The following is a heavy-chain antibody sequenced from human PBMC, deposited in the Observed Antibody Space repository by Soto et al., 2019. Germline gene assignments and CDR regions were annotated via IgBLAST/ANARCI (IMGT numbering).Heavy chain of an antibody. CDR3: ARRAEMATTTPSYFDT. Sequence: GESLKISCQASGYSFPNHWIGWVRQMPGRGLEWMGSIYPGDSSTRYSPSFQGQVSISADKSIATAYLQWSSLKASDTAMYYCARRAEMATTTPSYFDTWGPGNKVTVSS. CDR2: IYPGDSST. V-gene: IGHV5-51*01. J-gene: IGHJ4*02. D-gene: IGHD1-1*01. CDR1: GYSFPNHW.